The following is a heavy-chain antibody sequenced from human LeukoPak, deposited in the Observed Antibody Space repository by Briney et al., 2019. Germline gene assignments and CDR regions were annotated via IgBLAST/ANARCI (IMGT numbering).Heavy chain of an antibody. CDR3: AKGRGGSIVVVPAAILDY. Sequence: GGSLRLSSAASGFTFSTYAMSWVRQAPGKGLEWVSGISGSGGSTYYADSVKGRFTISRDNSKNTLYLQMNSLRAEDTAVYYCAKGRGGSIVVVPAAILDYWGQGTLVTVSS. CDR1: GFTFSTYA. J-gene: IGHJ4*02. D-gene: IGHD2-2*01. V-gene: IGHV3-23*01. CDR2: ISGSGGST.